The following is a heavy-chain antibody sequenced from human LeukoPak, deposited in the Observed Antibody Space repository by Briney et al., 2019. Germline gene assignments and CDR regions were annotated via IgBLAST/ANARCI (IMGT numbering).Heavy chain of an antibody. J-gene: IGHJ4*02. CDR2: IYYGENT. D-gene: IGHD1-26*01. CDR3: ARGFRGASFDY. CDR1: GDSISSGPYY. Sequence: ASETLSLTCTVSGDSISSGPYYWGWIRQPPGKGLEWIGNIYYGENTYYNSSLKSRVTISEDTSKKQFSLKVSSVTAADTAVYYCARGFRGASFDYWGQGTLVTVSS. V-gene: IGHV4-39*07.